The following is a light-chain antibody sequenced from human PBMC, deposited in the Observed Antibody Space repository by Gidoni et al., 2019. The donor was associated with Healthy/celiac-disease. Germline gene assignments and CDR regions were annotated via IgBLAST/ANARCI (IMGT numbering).Light chain of an antibody. CDR2: ADR. CDR1: NIGSKS. Sequence: YVLTQPHSVSVAPGQTARITCGGNNIGSKSVDWYQRTPGKAPVLVVYADRDRPPGIPERSSGSNSGNTATLTISRVEAGDEADYYCQVWDSSSDHLYVFGTGTKVTVL. V-gene: IGLV3-21*02. J-gene: IGLJ1*01. CDR3: QVWDSSSDHLYV.